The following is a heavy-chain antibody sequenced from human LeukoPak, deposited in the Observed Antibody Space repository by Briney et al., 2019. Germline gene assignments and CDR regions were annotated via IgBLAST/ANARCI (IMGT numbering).Heavy chain of an antibody. J-gene: IGHJ4*02. CDR2: IEQSGSHK. V-gene: IGHV3-7*01. D-gene: IGHD1-1*01. Sequence: GGSLRLSCAVSDFSFSDFYMGWVRQAPGKRLEWVAYIEQSGSHKAYMDSVKGRFTISRDNDKSSLYLQMNGLRPEDTAVYHCARRNEPFDYWGQGTLVTVSS. CDR3: ARRNEPFDY. CDR1: DFSFSDFY.